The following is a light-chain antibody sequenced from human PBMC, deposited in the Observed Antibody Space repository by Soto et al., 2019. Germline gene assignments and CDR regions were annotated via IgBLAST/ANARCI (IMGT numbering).Light chain of an antibody. CDR2: EVR. CDR1: SSDVGYYNY. J-gene: IGLJ2*01. CDR3: SSYTRRSSVL. Sequence: QSVLTQPASVSGSPGQSITISCTGTSSDVGYYNYVSWYQQHPGKAPKVLIYEVRNRPSGASSRFSGSKSGNTAFMTISGLKHEDEADYYSSSYTRRSSVLFGGGTKLTVL. V-gene: IGLV2-14*01.